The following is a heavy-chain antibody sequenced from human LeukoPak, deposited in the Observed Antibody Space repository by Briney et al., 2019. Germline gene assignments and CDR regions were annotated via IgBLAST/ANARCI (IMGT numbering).Heavy chain of an antibody. CDR2: AYPGDSDT. CDR1: GYTFSSYW. Sequence: GESLKISCKVSGYTFSSYWIGWVRQMPGKGLEWMGIAYPGDSDTRYCPSFQGKVAISADSSVNTPYLQWSSLKASATAMDYCARTADISTGFGSDYWGQGTLVTVSS. J-gene: IGHJ4*02. V-gene: IGHV5-51*01. D-gene: IGHD3-9*01. CDR3: ARTADISTGFGSDY.